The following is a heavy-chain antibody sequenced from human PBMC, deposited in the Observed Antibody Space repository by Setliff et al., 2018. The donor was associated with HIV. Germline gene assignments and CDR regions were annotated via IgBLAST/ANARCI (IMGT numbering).Heavy chain of an antibody. D-gene: IGHD3-3*01. CDR2: IWYDGSNI. Sequence: PGGSLRLSCAASGFPFNSYGMHWVRQAPGKGLEWLAVIWYDGSNIKYADSVKGRFTISRDNSKNTVYLQMNGLRVGDTAVYFCATGSGQGFDYWGQGALVTVSS. J-gene: IGHJ4*02. CDR1: GFPFNSYG. CDR3: ATGSGQGFDY. V-gene: IGHV3-33*08.